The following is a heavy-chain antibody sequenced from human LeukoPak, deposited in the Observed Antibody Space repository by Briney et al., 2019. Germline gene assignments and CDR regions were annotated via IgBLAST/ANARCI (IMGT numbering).Heavy chain of an antibody. V-gene: IGHV1-69*04. CDR3: ASRYGSGHYYYYGMDV. CDR2: IIPILGIA. CDR1: GGTFSSYA. J-gene: IGHJ6*02. Sequence: SVKVSCKASGGTFSSYAISWVRQAPGQGLEWMGRIIPILGIANYAQKFQGRVTITAGKSTSTAYMELSSLRSEDTAVYYCASRYGSGHYYYYGMDVWGQGTTVTVSS. D-gene: IGHD2-15*01.